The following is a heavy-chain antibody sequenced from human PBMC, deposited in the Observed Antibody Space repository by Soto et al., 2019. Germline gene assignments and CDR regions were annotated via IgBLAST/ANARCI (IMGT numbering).Heavy chain of an antibody. V-gene: IGHV3-15*07. J-gene: IGHJ4*02. CDR3: TPAFGYSRGQNDH. CDR2: LKGRNVGGTI. D-gene: IGHD6-19*01. CDR1: GFTFNDAW. Sequence: EVQLVESGGGLVKPGGSLRLSCATYGFTFNDAWLSWVRQAPGKGLEWVGRLKGRNVGGTIDYAAPVTGRFTISSDESQNALHLQMNRPKIEDTAGYYCTPAFGYSRGQNDHWGPGALVTVSS.